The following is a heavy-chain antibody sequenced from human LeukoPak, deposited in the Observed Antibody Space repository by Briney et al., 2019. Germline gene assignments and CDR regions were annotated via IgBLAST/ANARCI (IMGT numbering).Heavy chain of an antibody. J-gene: IGHJ1*01. CDR2: IYYSGST. CDR1: GGSISSSSYY. D-gene: IGHD3-22*01. CDR3: ARHFFDTSGRKSFEH. Sequence: PSETLSLTCTVSGGSISSSSYYWGWIRQPPGKGLEWIGSIYYSGSTYYNPSLKSRVTISVDTSKNQFSLKLSSVTAADTAVYYCARHFFDTSGRKSFEHWGQGTLVTVSS. V-gene: IGHV4-39*07.